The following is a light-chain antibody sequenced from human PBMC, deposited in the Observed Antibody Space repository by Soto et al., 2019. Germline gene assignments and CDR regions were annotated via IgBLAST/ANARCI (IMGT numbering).Light chain of an antibody. Sequence: QSALTQPASVSGSPGQSITISCTGTSSDVGGYNLVSWYQQYPDKAPKLMIFDVNTRPSGVYNRFSGSKSGNTASLTISGLQAEDEADYYCSSYKSSSTLTYVFGTGTKLTVL. CDR3: SSYKSSSTLTYV. J-gene: IGLJ1*01. V-gene: IGLV2-14*01. CDR2: DVN. CDR1: SSDVGGYNL.